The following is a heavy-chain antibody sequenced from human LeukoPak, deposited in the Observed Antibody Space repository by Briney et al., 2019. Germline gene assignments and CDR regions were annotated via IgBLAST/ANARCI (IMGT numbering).Heavy chain of an antibody. D-gene: IGHD2-21*01. V-gene: IGHV4-61*02. Sequence: SSQTLPLTCTVSGDSLNRDTIYWSWIRQPAGKGLEWIGRISTRGTTNYNPSLEGRVTISIDTSNDQFSLNLRSVTAADTALYFCAREKSLVKDYYFDYWGQGTLVTVSS. J-gene: IGHJ4*02. CDR2: ISTRGTT. CDR3: AREKSLVKDYYFDY. CDR1: GDSLNRDTIY.